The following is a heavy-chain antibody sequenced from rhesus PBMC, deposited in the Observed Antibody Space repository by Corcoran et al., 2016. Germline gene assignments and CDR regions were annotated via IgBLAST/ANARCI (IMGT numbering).Heavy chain of an antibody. CDR3: ARGSSFSYSF. Sequence: QVQLKASGPGLVKPSDTLSLTCAVSGVSISSGYGWGWLLQPPGKGLEWIVTIYRTTGNTNYDPSLKSRVTISKDTSKNQFSLKLSSVTAADTAVYYCARGSSFSYSFWGQGVLVTVSS. D-gene: IGHD4-29*01. CDR1: GVSISSGYG. V-gene: IGHV4-127*01. J-gene: IGHJ4*01. CDR2: IYRTTGNT.